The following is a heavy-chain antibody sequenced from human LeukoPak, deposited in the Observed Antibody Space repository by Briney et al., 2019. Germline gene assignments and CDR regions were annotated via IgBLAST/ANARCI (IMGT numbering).Heavy chain of an antibody. CDR3: ARVSGYDWESFYDY. CDR1: GVSINAYY. Sequence: SETLSLTCTVSGVSINAYYWNWFRQPPGKRLEWIGYIYHTGSTNYNPSLKSRVTISVATSKNQFSLKLSSVTAADTAVYYCARVSGYDWESFYDYWGQGTLVTVSS. J-gene: IGHJ4*02. V-gene: IGHV4-59*13. CDR2: IYHTGST. D-gene: IGHD5-12*01.